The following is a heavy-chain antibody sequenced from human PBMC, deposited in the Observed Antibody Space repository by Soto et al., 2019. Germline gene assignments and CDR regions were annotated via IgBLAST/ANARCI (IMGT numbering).Heavy chain of an antibody. J-gene: IGHJ6*02. CDR1: GCTFSSYA. V-gene: IGHV1-69*13. CDR3: ARGGSATGTIFGVVIIPDYYYYYGMDV. Sequence: GASVKVSCKASGCTFSSYAISWVRQAPGQGLEWMGGIIPIFGTANYAQKFQGRVTITADESTSTAYMELSSLRSEDTAVYYCARGGSATGTIFGVVIIPDYYYYYGMDVWGQGTTVTVSS. CDR2: IIPIFGTA. D-gene: IGHD3-3*01.